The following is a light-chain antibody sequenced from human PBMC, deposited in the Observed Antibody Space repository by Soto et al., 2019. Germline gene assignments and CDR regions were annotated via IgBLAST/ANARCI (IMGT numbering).Light chain of an antibody. CDR2: GAY. Sequence: EIVMTQSPAPLSVSPGERATLSCRASQSVSSNLAWYQQKPGQAPRLLISGAYTRATDIPARFSGSGSGTEFTLTISSLQSEDFAVYYCQQYNNWPYTFGQGTKLEIK. V-gene: IGKV3-15*01. J-gene: IGKJ2*01. CDR1: QSVSSN. CDR3: QQYNNWPYT.